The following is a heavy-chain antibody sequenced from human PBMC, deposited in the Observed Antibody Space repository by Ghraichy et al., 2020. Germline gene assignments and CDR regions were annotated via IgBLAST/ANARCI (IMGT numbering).Heavy chain of an antibody. D-gene: IGHD6-19*01. V-gene: IGHV3-15*01. CDR2: IKSKTDGGTT. CDR1: GFTFSNAW. Sequence: GGSLRLSCAASGFTFSNAWMSWVRQAPGKGLEWVGRIKSKTDGGTTDYAAPVKGRFTISRDDSKNTLYLQMNSLKTEDTAVYYCTTSFGGDSSGWYYFDYWGQGTLVTVSS. J-gene: IGHJ4*02. CDR3: TTSFGGDSSGWYYFDY.